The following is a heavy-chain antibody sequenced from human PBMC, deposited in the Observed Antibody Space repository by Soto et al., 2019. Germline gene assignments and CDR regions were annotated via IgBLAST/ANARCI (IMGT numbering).Heavy chain of an antibody. V-gene: IGHV3-11*01. Sequence: GGSLRLSCAASGFTFSDYYMSWIRQAPGKGLEWVSYISSSGSTIYYADSVKGRFTISRDNAKNSLYLQMNSLRPEDTAVYYCARDVGIAVAVTWFDPWGQGTLVTAPQ. CDR3: ARDVGIAVAVTWFDP. CDR1: GFTFSDYY. J-gene: IGHJ5*02. D-gene: IGHD6-19*01. CDR2: ISSSGSTI.